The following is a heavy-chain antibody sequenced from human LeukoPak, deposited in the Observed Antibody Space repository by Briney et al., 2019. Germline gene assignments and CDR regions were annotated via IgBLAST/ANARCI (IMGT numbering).Heavy chain of an antibody. V-gene: IGHV3-7*01. D-gene: IGHD6-13*01. CDR1: GFTFSNYW. CDR3: ASGRQLGY. J-gene: IGHJ4*02. Sequence: GGSLRLSCAASGFTFSNYWMSWVRQAPGKGLEWVANIKEDGSEKYYVDSVKGRFTISRDNARNSLYLQMNSLRAEDTVVYYCASGRQLGYGGQGPLVTVPS. CDR2: IKEDGSEK.